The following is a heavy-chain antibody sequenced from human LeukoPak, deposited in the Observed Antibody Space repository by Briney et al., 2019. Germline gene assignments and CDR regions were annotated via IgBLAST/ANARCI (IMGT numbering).Heavy chain of an antibody. CDR2: INAGNGNA. J-gene: IGHJ1*01. D-gene: IGHD3-22*01. CDR3: ARVPLHDRNDYYPH. V-gene: IGHV1-3*01. Sequence: GASVKVSCKASGYTFTNLAMNWVRQAPGQRLEWMAWINAGNGNAKYSQKFQGRVTITRDTSASTAYMELSSLRSEDTAVYYCARVPLHDRNDYYPHWGQGTVVTVSS. CDR1: GYTFTNLA.